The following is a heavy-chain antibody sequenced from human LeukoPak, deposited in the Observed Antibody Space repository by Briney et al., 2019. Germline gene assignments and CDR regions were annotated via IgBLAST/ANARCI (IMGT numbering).Heavy chain of an antibody. CDR2: IIPIFGPS. D-gene: IGHD2-21*01. Sequence: SLKVSCKASGGTFSSFGVNWVRQAPGQRLEWMGKIIPIFGPSKYAQNFQGRVTLTADVSTSTAYMELNSLESDDTAVYFRARAVVYCAAECRQRDAFDIWGQGTTVIVST. CDR1: GGTFSSFG. J-gene: IGHJ3*02. V-gene: IGHV1-69*15. CDR3: ARAVVYCAAECRQRDAFDI.